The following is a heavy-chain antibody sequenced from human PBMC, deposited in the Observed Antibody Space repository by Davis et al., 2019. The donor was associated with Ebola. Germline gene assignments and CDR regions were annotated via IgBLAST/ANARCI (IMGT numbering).Heavy chain of an antibody. J-gene: IGHJ6*03. CDR1: GGSFSGYY. Sequence: PSETLSLTCAVYGGSFSGYYWSWIRQPPGKGLEWIGEINHSGSTNYNPSLKSRVTISVDTFKNQFSLKLSSVTAADTAVYYCARWVPKGARKFYMDVWGKGTTVTVSS. V-gene: IGHV4-34*01. D-gene: IGHD1-26*01. CDR2: INHSGST. CDR3: ARWVPKGARKFYMDV.